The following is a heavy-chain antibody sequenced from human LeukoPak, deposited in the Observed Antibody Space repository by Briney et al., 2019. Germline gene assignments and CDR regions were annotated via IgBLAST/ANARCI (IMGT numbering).Heavy chain of an antibody. CDR3: TRDGSMVRGVTHFDY. J-gene: IGHJ4*02. V-gene: IGHV3-23*01. Sequence: GGSLRLSCAASGFTFSSYSMAWVRQAPGKGLEWVSVISYNGGTTYYAASVKGRFTISRDNSKNTLYLQMSSLRGDDTAEYHCTRDGSMVRGVTHFDYWGQGTLLTVSS. CDR2: ISYNGGTT. D-gene: IGHD3-10*01. CDR1: GFTFSSYS.